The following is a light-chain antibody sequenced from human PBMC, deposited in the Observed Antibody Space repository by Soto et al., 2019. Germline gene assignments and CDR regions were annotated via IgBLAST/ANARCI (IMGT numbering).Light chain of an antibody. Sequence: QSVLTQPASVSGSPGQSITISCIGTSSDVGSYNLVSWYQQHPGKAPKVLIYEVSERPPGVSNRFSGSKSGNTASLTISGLQAEDEAEYYCCSYAGSRTHVLFGGGTKLTVL. CDR3: CSYAGSRTHVL. J-gene: IGLJ2*01. V-gene: IGLV2-23*02. CDR1: SSDVGSYNL. CDR2: EVS.